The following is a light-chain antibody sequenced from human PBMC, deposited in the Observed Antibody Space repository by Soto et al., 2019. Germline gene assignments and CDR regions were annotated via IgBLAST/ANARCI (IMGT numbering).Light chain of an antibody. V-gene: IGLV1-51*01. CDR1: SSNIGSNY. CDR3: GAWDGSLRLYA. Sequence: QSVLTQPPSVSAAPGQTVTISCSGSSSNIGSNYVSWYQQLPGAAPKLLIYDSNKRPSGIPERFSASKSGTSATLGITGLQTGDEADYYCGAWDGSLRLYAFGTGTKVTVL. CDR2: DSN. J-gene: IGLJ1*01.